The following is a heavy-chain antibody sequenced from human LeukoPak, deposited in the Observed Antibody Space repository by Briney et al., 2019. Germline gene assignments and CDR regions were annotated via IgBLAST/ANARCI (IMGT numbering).Heavy chain of an antibody. Sequence: GGSLRLSCAASGFTFSSYAMSWVRQAPGKGLEWVSAISGSGGSTYYADSVKGRFTISRDNSKNTLYLQMNSLRAEDAAVYYCAKPKAYYDSSGYEVWGQGTLVAVSS. CDR1: GFTFSSYA. CDR3: AKPKAYYDSSGYEV. CDR2: ISGSGGST. V-gene: IGHV3-23*01. D-gene: IGHD3-22*01. J-gene: IGHJ4*02.